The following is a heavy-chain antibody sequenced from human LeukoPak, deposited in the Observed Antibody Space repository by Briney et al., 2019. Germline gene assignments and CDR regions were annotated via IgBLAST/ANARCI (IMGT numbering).Heavy chain of an antibody. V-gene: IGHV3-48*02. D-gene: IGHD1-1*01. CDR2: ISTSGSAI. CDR1: GFTFSNYN. J-gene: IGHJ6*02. CDR3: ARYTWSDRRGAMNV. Sequence: GGSLRLSCAASGFTFSNYNMNWVRQAPGKGLEWVSYISTSGSAIYYADSVKGRFTISRDNAKNSLYLQMNSLRDEDTAVYYCARYTWSDRRGAMNVWGQGTAVTVSS.